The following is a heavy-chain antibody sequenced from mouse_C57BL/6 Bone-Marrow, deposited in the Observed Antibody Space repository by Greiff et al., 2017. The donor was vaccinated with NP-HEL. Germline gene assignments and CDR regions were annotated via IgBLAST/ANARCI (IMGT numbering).Heavy chain of an antibody. CDR1: GYTFTSYG. D-gene: IGHD2-4*01. V-gene: IGHV1-81*01. CDR2: IYPRSGNT. J-gene: IGHJ4*01. Sequence: VQVVESGAELARPGASVKLSCKASGYTFTSYGISWVKQRTGQGLEWIGEIYPRSGNTYYNEKFKGKATLTADKSSSTAYMELRSLTSEDSAVYFCARDDYGYYYAMDYWGQGTSVTVSS. CDR3: ARDDYGYYYAMDY.